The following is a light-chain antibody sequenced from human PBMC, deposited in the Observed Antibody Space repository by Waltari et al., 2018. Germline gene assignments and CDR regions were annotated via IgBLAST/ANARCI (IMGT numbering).Light chain of an antibody. Sequence: QSALTQPASVSGSPGQSITISCIGTSSDVGGYNHVSWYQQHPGKIPKLLIYDASNRRSWVSDLFSGSRSGNTASLTISGLQAEDEADYYCSSYTSISTPVVFGGGTKLTVL. CDR1: SSDVGGYNH. J-gene: IGLJ2*01. CDR2: DAS. CDR3: SSYTSISTPVV. V-gene: IGLV2-14*03.